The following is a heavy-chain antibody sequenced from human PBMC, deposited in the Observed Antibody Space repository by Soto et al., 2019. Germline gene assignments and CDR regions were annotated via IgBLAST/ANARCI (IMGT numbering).Heavy chain of an antibody. Sequence: PGGSLRLSCAGSGFTVSSYHMTWVRQAPGKGLEWVSVIQNGGNTYYADSVKGRFTISRDKSKNTLYLHMNSLRAEDTGVYYCARDGYSSSSGYWGPGT. CDR2: IQNGGNT. CDR1: GFTVSSYH. J-gene: IGHJ4*02. CDR3: ARDGYSSSSGY. D-gene: IGHD6-6*01. V-gene: IGHV3-53*01.